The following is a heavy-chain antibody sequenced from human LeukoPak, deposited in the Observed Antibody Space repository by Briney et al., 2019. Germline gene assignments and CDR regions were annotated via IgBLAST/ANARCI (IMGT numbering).Heavy chain of an antibody. J-gene: IGHJ3*02. CDR2: MNPNSGNT. Sequence: ASGKVSCKASGYTFATYNINWVRQATGQGLEWMGWMNPNSGNTGYGPKFQGRVTMTRDTSITTAYMELSSLGSEDTAVYYCARQQQRGDAFDIWGQGTIVAVSS. D-gene: IGHD6-13*01. CDR3: ARQQQRGDAFDI. V-gene: IGHV1-8*02. CDR1: GYTFATYN.